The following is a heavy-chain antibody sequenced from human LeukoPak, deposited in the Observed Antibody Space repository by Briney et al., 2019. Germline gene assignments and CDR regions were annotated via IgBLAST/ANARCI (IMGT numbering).Heavy chain of an antibody. CDR1: GGSISSGSYY. V-gene: IGHV4-61*02. J-gene: IGHJ4*02. D-gene: IGHD3-22*01. CDR2: IYTSGST. Sequence: SETLSLTRTVSGGSISSGSYYWSWIRQPAGTGLEWIGRIYTSGSTNYNPSLKSRVTISVDTSKNQFSLKLSSVTAADTAVYYCARESSLYYDSSGYSQNFDYWGQGTLVTVSS. CDR3: ARESSLYYDSSGYSQNFDY.